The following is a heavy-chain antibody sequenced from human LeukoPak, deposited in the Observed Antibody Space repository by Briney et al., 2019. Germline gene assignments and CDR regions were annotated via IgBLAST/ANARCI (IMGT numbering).Heavy chain of an antibody. D-gene: IGHD3-10*01. Sequence: GGSLRLSCAASGFPLSVYWMSWVRQAPGKGLEWVANIKQDGSAKYYVDSVRGRLTISRDNAKDSLYLQMNSLRADDTAVYYCARDSGLRAFDLWGRGTLVTVSS. V-gene: IGHV3-7*04. CDR2: IKQDGSAK. CDR3: ARDSGLRAFDL. CDR1: GFPLSVYW. J-gene: IGHJ2*01.